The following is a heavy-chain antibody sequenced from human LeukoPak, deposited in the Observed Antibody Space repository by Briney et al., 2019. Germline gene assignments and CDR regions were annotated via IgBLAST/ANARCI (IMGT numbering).Heavy chain of an antibody. D-gene: IGHD3-10*01. CDR3: ARDGSATTIHNWFDP. CDR1: GYTFTGYY. V-gene: IGHV1-2*02. J-gene: IGHJ5*02. CDR2: INPNSGGT. Sequence: AASVKVSCKASGYTFTGYYMHWVRQAPGQGLEWMGRINPNSGGTNYAQKFQGRVTMTRDTSISTAYMELSRLRSDDTAVYYCARDGSATTIHNWFDPWGQGTLVTVSS.